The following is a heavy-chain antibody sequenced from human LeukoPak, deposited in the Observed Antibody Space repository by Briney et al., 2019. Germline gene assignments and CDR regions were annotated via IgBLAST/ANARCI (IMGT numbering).Heavy chain of an antibody. CDR3: AKGPYDSSGSYFDY. D-gene: IGHD3-22*01. CDR1: GFTFSSYG. Sequence: GGSLRLSCAASGFTFSSYGMHWVRQAPGKGLEWVAFIRYDGSNKYYADSVKGRFTISRDNSKNTLYLQMNSLRAEDTAVYYCAKGPYDSSGSYFDYWGQGSLGTLSS. J-gene: IGHJ4*02. CDR2: IRYDGSNK. V-gene: IGHV3-30*02.